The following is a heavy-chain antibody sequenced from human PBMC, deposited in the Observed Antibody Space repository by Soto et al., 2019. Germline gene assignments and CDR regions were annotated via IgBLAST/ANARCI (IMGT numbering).Heavy chain of an antibody. Sequence: PGGSLRLSCAASGFTFSSYAMHWVRQAPGKGLEWVAVISYDGSNKYYADSVKGRFTISRDNSKNTSKNQFSLRLSSVTAADTAVYYCARGLESAYYTFDSWGQGTLVTVSS. CDR3: ARGLESAYYTFDS. CDR1: GFTFSSYA. V-gene: IGHV3-30-3*01. CDR2: ISYDGSNK. D-gene: IGHD3-22*01. J-gene: IGHJ4*02.